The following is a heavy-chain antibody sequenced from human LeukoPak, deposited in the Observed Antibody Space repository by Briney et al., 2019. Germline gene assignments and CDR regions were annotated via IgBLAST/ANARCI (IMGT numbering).Heavy chain of an antibody. V-gene: IGHV1-46*01. J-gene: IGHJ6*02. CDR3: ARPKKTRDVSGSYPLYGMDV. CDR2: INPSGGST. Sequence: VASVKVSCKASGYTFTSYYMYWVRQAPGQGLEWMGIINPSGGSTSYAQKFQGRVTMTRDTSTSTVYMELSSLRSEDTAVYYCARPKKTRDVSGSYPLYGMDVWGQGTTVTVSS. CDR1: GYTFTSYY. D-gene: IGHD1-26*01.